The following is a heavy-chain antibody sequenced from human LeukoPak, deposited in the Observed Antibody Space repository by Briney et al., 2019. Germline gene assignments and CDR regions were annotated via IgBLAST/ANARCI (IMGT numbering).Heavy chain of an antibody. J-gene: IGHJ6*02. CDR3: AKEGRDVKNARYGMDV. CDR1: GFTVSTTY. CDR2: IYSGGTT. Sequence: GGSLRLSCVASGFTVSTTYMGWVRQAPGKGLEWVSVIYSGGTTYYADSMKGRFTFSRDNSKNTLYLQMNSLRAEDTAVYYCAKEGRDVKNARYGMDVWGQGTTVTVSS. D-gene: IGHD5-24*01. V-gene: IGHV3-53*01.